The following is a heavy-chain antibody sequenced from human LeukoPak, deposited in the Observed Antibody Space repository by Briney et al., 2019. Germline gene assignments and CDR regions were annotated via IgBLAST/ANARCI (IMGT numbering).Heavy chain of an antibody. J-gene: IGHJ4*02. Sequence: GGSLKLSCAASGFTFDDYAMHWVRHAPGKGLEWVSGLSWNSGSIGYADSVKGRFTISRDNSKNSVYLQMNSLRPEDTALYFCAKDGRGYYGSGSYFVDYWGQGTLVTVSS. CDR1: GFTFDDYA. CDR3: AKDGRGYYGSGSYFVDY. CDR2: LSWNSGSI. V-gene: IGHV3-9*01. D-gene: IGHD3-10*01.